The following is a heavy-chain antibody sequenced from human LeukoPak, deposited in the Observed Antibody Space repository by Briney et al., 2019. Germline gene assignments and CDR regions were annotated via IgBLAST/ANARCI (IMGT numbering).Heavy chain of an antibody. CDR2: ISSSSSYI. CDR1: GLTFSSYS. CDR3: ARVGGGYYDSSGYYFFDY. Sequence: GGSLRLSCAASGLTFSSYSMNWVRQAPGKGLEWVSSISSSSSYIYFVDSVKGRFTISRDNAKNSLYLQMNSLRVEDTAVYYCARVGGGYYDSSGYYFFDYWGQGTLVTVSS. V-gene: IGHV3-21*01. J-gene: IGHJ4*02. D-gene: IGHD3-22*01.